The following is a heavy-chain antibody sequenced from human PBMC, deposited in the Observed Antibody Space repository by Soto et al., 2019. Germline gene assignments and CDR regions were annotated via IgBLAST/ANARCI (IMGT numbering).Heavy chain of an antibody. D-gene: IGHD3-9*01. CDR1: GFTFSSYG. Sequence: QVQLVESGGGVVQPGRSLRLSCAASGFTFSSYGMHWVRQAPGKGLEWVAVISYDGSNKYYADSVKGRFTISRDNSKNTLYLQMNSLRAEDTAVYYCAKVWNYDILTGYYDYWGQGTLVTVSS. CDR3: AKVWNYDILTGYYDY. V-gene: IGHV3-30*18. J-gene: IGHJ4*02. CDR2: ISYDGSNK.